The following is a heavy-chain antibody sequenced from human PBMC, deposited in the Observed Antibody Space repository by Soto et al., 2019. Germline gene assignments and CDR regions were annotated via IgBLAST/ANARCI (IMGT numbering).Heavy chain of an antibody. J-gene: IGHJ4*02. CDR2: ISWNSGSI. Sequence: EVQLVESGGGLVQPGRSLRLSCAASGFTFDDYAMHWVRQAPGKGLEWVSGISWNSGSIGYADSVKGRFTISRDNAKNSLYLQMNGLRAEDTALYYCAKDRRSSSWYYFDYWGQGTLVTVSS. V-gene: IGHV3-9*01. CDR1: GFTFDDYA. D-gene: IGHD6-13*01. CDR3: AKDRRSSSWYYFDY.